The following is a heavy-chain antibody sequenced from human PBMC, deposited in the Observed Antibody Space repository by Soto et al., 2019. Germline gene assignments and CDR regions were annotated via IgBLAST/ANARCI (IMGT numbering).Heavy chain of an antibody. CDR1: GSTFSTYT. V-gene: IGHV3-30-3*01. J-gene: IGHJ4*02. Sequence: QVQLVESGGGVVQPGRSLRLSCATSGSTFSTYTMHWVRQAPGKGLEWVAVISFYEGNKYYAASVKGRFTISRDDSKNTLYTQMNSLRAEDTAVYYCARENTVGYCSGGSCYYFDYWGQGTLVTVSS. D-gene: IGHD2-15*01. CDR2: ISFYEGNK. CDR3: ARENTVGYCSGGSCYYFDY.